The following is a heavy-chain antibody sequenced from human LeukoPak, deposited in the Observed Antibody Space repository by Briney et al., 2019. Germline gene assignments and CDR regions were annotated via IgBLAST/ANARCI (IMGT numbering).Heavy chain of an antibody. CDR1: GFTFSSYG. V-gene: IGHV3-33*01. Sequence: GRSLRLSCAASGFTFSSYGMHWVRQAPGKGLEWVAVIWYGGSNKYYADSVKGRFTISRDNSKNTLYLQMNSLRAEDTAVYYCARDLCGGDCYSYYYYGMDVWGQGTTVTVSS. D-gene: IGHD2-21*02. CDR2: IWYGGSNK. CDR3: ARDLCGGDCYSYYYYGMDV. J-gene: IGHJ6*02.